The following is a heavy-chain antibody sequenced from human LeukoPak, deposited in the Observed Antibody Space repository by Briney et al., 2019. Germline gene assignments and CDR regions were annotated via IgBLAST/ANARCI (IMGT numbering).Heavy chain of an antibody. Sequence: SETLSLTCSVPGGSISSYYWRWIRQPPGKGLEWIGYIYYSGSTNYNPSLKSRVTISVDTTKNHYTLKFYSGTPDDTAVYYCARAYSFASWGQGTLVTVSS. CDR3: ARAYSFAS. D-gene: IGHD2-21*01. V-gene: IGHV4-59*12. CDR2: IYYSGST. J-gene: IGHJ4*02. CDR1: GGSISSYY.